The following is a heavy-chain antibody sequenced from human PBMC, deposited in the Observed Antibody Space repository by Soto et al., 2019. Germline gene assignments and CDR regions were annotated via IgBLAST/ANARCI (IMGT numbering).Heavy chain of an antibody. CDR3: VTEGFDI. V-gene: IGHV3-64D*08. Sequence: GGSLRLSCSASGFIFRNYGMKWIRQAPGKGLEYVSAISSSGVITYDADSVKGRFTISRDNSKNALYLQMSSLRVEDSALYYCVTEGFDIWGQGTMVTVSS. CDR2: ISSSGVIT. J-gene: IGHJ3*02. CDR1: GFIFRNYG.